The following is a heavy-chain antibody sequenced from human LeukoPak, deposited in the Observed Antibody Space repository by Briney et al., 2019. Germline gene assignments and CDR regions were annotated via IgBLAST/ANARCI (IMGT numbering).Heavy chain of an antibody. J-gene: IGHJ3*02. CDR3: ARHLYSGYSDDDAFDI. D-gene: IGHD5-12*01. Sequence: SETLSLTCTVSGGSISGSNYHWGWIRQPPGKGLEWIGSINYWGHTYYNPALDSRVTISVDTSKNQFSLKVSSVTAADTAVYYCARHLYSGYSDDDAFDIWGQGTMVTVSS. CDR1: GGSISGSNYH. V-gene: IGHV4-39*01. CDR2: INYWGHT.